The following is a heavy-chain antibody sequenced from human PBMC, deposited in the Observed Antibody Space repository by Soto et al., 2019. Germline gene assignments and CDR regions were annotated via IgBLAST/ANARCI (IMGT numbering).Heavy chain of an antibody. Sequence: TGGSLRLSCAASGFTFSSYAMSWVRQAPGKGLEWVSAISGSGGSTYYADSVKGRFTISRDNSKNTLYLQMNSLRAEDTAIYYCAKDRGMGPIRGVGNYWSQGTLVTVSS. CDR1: GFTFSSYA. CDR3: AKDRGMGPIRGVGNY. J-gene: IGHJ4*02. D-gene: IGHD3-10*01. CDR2: ISGSGGST. V-gene: IGHV3-23*01.